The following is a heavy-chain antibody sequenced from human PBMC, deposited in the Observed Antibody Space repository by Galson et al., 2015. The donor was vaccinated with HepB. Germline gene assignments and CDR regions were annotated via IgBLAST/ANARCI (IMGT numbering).Heavy chain of an antibody. Sequence: CAISGDSVSSNSAWSWIRQSPSRGLEWLGRTYYRSKWYNEYAVSVKSRITINPDTSKNQFSLQLKSVTPEDTAVYYCALLGGARDYWGQGTLVTVSS. CDR3: ALLGGARDY. CDR1: GDSVSSNSA. J-gene: IGHJ4*02. V-gene: IGHV6-1*01. D-gene: IGHD3-16*01. CDR2: TYYRSKWYN.